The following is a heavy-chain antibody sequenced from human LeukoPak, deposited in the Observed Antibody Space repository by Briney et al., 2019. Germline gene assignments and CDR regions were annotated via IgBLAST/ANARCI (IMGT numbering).Heavy chain of an antibody. D-gene: IGHD3-10*01. J-gene: IGHJ5*02. Sequence: GASVKVSCKASGYTFSDYYIHWLRQAPGQALEWMGWISPKSGGTNYAQEFVGRITLTRDAPINTAYMELGSLRSADTAVYYCARGTMTPYNWFDPWGQGSLVTVSS. V-gene: IGHV1-2*02. CDR2: ISPKSGGT. CDR1: GYTFSDYY. CDR3: ARGTMTPYNWFDP.